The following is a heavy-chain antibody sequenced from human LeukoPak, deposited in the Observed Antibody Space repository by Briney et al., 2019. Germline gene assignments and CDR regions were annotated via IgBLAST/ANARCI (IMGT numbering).Heavy chain of an antibody. CDR1: GFTFSSYA. CDR3: AKRNTMVRGGPCFDY. J-gene: IGHJ4*02. D-gene: IGHD3-10*01. CDR2: ISGSGGST. V-gene: IGHV3-23*01. Sequence: GGSLRLSCAASGFTFSSYAMSWVRQAPGKGLEWVSAISGSGGSTYYADSVKGRFTISRDNSKSTLYLQMNSLRPEDTAIYYCAKRNTMVRGGPCFDYWGQGLLVTVSS.